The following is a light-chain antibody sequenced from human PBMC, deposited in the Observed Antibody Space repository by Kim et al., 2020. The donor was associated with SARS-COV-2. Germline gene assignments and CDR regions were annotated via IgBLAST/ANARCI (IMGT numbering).Light chain of an antibody. CDR3: QQYGSSPPWT. CDR2: GAS. Sequence: PGESATLSCRASQSVSSTYLAWYQQKPGQAPRLIIYGASSRATGIPDRFSGSGSGTDFTLTISRLEPEDFAVYYCQQYGSSPPWTFGQGTKVEIK. V-gene: IGKV3-20*01. CDR1: QSVSSTY. J-gene: IGKJ1*01.